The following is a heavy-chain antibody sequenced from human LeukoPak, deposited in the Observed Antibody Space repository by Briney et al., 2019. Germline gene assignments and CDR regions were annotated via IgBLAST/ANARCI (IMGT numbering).Heavy chain of an antibody. CDR3: AREMGLNIVATFGY. CDR2: IWYDGSSK. D-gene: IGHD5-12*01. Sequence: GGSLRLSCAASRFTFTDYGMHWVRQPPGKGLEWVALIWYDGSSKYYRDSVKGRFTISRDNSKNTLYLQMNSLRDEDTAVYYCAREMGLNIVATFGYWGQGTLVTVSS. J-gene: IGHJ4*02. CDR1: RFTFTDYG. V-gene: IGHV3-33*01.